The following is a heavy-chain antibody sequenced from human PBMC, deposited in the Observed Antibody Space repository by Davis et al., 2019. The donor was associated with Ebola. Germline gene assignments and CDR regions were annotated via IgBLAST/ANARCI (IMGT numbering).Heavy chain of an antibody. CDR1: GGSISSGGYY. CDR3: ARRYSYGPWYFDL. D-gene: IGHD5-18*01. CDR2: IYYSGST. J-gene: IGHJ2*01. Sequence: SETLSLTCTVSGGSISSGGYYWSWIRQHPGKGLEWIGYIYYSGSTYYNPSLKSRVTISVDTSKNQFSLKLSSVTAADTAVYYCARRYSYGPWYFDLWGRGTLVTVSS. V-gene: IGHV4-31*03.